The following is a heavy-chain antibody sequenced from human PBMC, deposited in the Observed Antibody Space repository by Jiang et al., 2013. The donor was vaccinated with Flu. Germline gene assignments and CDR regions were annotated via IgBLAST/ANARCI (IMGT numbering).Heavy chain of an antibody. CDR3: TSHASLQEVTTWDY. D-gene: IGHD4-17*01. CDR2: IRSKPNSYAT. J-gene: IGHJ4*02. CDR1: GFTFSGSA. V-gene: IGHV3-73*01. Sequence: DLVQPGGSQKLSCAASGFTFSGSAMHWVRQASGKGLEWVGRIRSKPNSYATAYAASVKGRFTISRDDSKNTAYLQMDSLKTEDTAVYYCTSHASLQEVTTWDYWGQGTLVTVSS.